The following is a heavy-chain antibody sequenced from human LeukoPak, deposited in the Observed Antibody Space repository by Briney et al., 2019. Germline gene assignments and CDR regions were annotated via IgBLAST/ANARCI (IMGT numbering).Heavy chain of an antibody. CDR1: GFTFSSYG. CDR3: AKGYGQQLVNNWFDP. CDR2: ISYDGSNK. Sequence: GRSLRLSCAASGFTFSSYGMHWVRQAPGKGLEWVAVISYDGSNKYYADSVKGRFTISRDNSKNTLYLQMNSPSTEDTAVYYCAKGYGQQLVNNWFDPWGQGTLVTVSS. D-gene: IGHD6-13*01. J-gene: IGHJ5*02. V-gene: IGHV3-30*18.